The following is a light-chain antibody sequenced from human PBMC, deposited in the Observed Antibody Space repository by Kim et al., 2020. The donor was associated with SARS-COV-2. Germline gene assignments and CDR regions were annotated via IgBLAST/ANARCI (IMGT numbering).Light chain of an antibody. CDR2: GKD. CDR1: SLRSYY. V-gene: IGLV3-19*01. Sequence: ALGQTVRITCQGDSLRSYYATGYQQKPGQAPKVVIYGKDNRPSGVPDRFSGSTSGNTAYLTITGTQAGDEADYYCNSRDSNDYVVFGGGTQLTVL. CDR3: NSRDSNDYVV. J-gene: IGLJ2*01.